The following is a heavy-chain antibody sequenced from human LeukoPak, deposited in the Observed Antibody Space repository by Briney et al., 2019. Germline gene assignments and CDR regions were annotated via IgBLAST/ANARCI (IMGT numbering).Heavy chain of an antibody. CDR1: GFTFSTYT. V-gene: IGHV3-21*01. D-gene: IGHD6-19*01. Sequence: GGSLRLSCAASGFTFSTYTMNWVRQAPGKRLEWVSCISGSSVYIYYADSLKGRFTISRDNAKNSLYLQMNGLRAEDTAVYYCARVSVAGAVIDAFDIWGQGTMVTVSS. CDR2: ISGSSVYI. J-gene: IGHJ3*02. CDR3: ARVSVAGAVIDAFDI.